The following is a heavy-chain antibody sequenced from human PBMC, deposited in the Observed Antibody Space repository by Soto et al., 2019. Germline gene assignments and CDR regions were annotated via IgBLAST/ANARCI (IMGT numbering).Heavy chain of an antibody. J-gene: IGHJ3*02. CDR3: ARDTTCIAVAADAFDI. V-gene: IGHV1-46*01. D-gene: IGHD6-19*01. CDR1: GYTFTSYY. CDR2: INPSGGST. Sequence: ASVKVSCKASGYTFTSYYMHWVRQAPGQGLEWMGIINPSGGSTSYAQKFQGRVTMTRDTSTSTVYMELSSLRSEDTAVYYCARDTTCIAVAADAFDIWGQGTMVTVSS.